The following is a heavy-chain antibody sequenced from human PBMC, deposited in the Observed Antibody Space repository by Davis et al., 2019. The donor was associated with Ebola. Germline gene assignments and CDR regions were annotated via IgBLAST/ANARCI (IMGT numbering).Heavy chain of an antibody. Sequence: PGGSLRLSCAASSFTFSTFTMSWVCQAPGKGLEWVSTISGSGGSTYYTDSVKGRFTISRDNSKNTLYLQINSLRAEDTAVYYCATRYCSSTSCNRYFQHWGQGTLVTVSS. V-gene: IGHV3-23*01. J-gene: IGHJ1*01. CDR2: ISGSGGST. CDR1: SFTFSTFT. CDR3: ATRYCSSTSCNRYFQH. D-gene: IGHD2-2*01.